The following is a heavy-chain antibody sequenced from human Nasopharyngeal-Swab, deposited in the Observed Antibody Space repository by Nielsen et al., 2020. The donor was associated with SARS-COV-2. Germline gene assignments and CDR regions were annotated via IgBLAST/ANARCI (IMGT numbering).Heavy chain of an antibody. J-gene: IGHJ5*02. D-gene: IGHD2-2*02. CDR3: ATSAPYCSSTSCYTNWFDP. V-gene: IGHV1-18*01. CDR1: GYTFTSYG. Sequence: ASVKVSCKASGYTFTSYGISWVRQAPGQGLEWMGWISAYNGNTNYAQKLQGRVTMTTDTSTSTAYMELSSLRSEDTAVYYCATSAPYCSSTSCYTNWFDPWGQGTLVTVSS. CDR2: ISAYNGNT.